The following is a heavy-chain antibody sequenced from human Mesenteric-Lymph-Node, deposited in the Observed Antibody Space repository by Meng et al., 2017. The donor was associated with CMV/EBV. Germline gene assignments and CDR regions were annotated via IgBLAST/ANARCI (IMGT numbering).Heavy chain of an antibody. CDR2: ISAYNGNT. CDR1: GYTFTSYG. Sequence: ASVKVSCKASGYTFTSYGISWVRQAPGQGLEWMGWISAYNGNTNCAQKLQGRVTMTEETSTDTAYMEVSSLTSEDTAVYYCATAYYCSSTSCPFDYWGQGTLVTVSS. CDR3: ATAYYCSSTSCPFDY. V-gene: IGHV1-18*01. J-gene: IGHJ4*02. D-gene: IGHD2-2*01.